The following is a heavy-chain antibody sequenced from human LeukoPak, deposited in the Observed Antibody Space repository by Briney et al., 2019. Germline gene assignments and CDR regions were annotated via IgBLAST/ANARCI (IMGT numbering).Heavy chain of an antibody. J-gene: IGHJ4*02. Sequence: PGGSLRLSCEASGFTFIRYAMSWVRQAPGKGLEWVSTISGNGDSAYYADSVKSRFTISRDNSMNTLYLQMDSLRAEDTAVYYCPRKYDSSGYFDYWGQGTLVTVSS. CDR3: PRKYDSSGYFDY. D-gene: IGHD3-22*01. V-gene: IGHV3-23*01. CDR1: GFTFIRYA. CDR2: ISGNGDSA.